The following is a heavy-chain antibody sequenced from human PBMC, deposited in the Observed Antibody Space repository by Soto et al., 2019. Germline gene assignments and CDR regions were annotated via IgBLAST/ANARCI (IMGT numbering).Heavy chain of an antibody. CDR1: GVSISSYY. CDR2: IYYSGST. CDR3: ARDGSGGSNFDY. J-gene: IGHJ4*02. Sequence: SETLSLTCTVSGVSISSYYWSWIRQPPGKGLEWIGYIYYSGSTNYNPSLKSRVTISVDTSKNQFSLKLSSVTAADTAVYYCARDGSGGSNFDYWGQGTLVTV. V-gene: IGHV4-59*01. D-gene: IGHD2-15*01.